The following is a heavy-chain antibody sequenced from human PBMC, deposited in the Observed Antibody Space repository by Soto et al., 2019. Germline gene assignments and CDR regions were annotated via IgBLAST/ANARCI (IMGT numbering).Heavy chain of an antibody. V-gene: IGHV4-61*08. CDR1: GDSVSSGGYF. J-gene: IGHJ4*02. CDR3: ARELEY. CDR2: IFDSGTT. Sequence: QVQLQESGPGLVKPSETLSLTCTVSGDSVSSGGYFWSWIRQTPGEGLEWIGYIFDSGTTNYNPSLKSRVTISLDASKNQFSPRLTSVTAADTAVYYCARELEYWGQGILVTVSS. D-gene: IGHD3-3*02.